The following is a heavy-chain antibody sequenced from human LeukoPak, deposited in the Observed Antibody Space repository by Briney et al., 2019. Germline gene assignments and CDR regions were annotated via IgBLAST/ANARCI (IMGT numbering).Heavy chain of an antibody. CDR1: GFTFSDYY. CDR3: ARDWSNGSDPPYYYYGMDV. Sequence: PGGSLRLSCAASGFTFSDYYMSWIRQAPGKGLEWLSYISSSSSIICYADSVKGRFTISRDNTKNSLYLQMNSLRAEDTAVYYCARDWSNGSDPPYYYYGMDVWGQGTTVTVSS. CDR2: ISSSSSII. V-gene: IGHV3-11*04. J-gene: IGHJ6*02. D-gene: IGHD2-8*01.